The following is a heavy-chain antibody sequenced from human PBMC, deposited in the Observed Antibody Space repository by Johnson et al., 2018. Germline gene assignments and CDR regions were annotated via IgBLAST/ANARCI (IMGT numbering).Heavy chain of an antibody. CDR2: ISYDGRNK. CDR3: AKSRPYYYDSADFQH. J-gene: IGHJ1*01. V-gene: IGHV3-30*18. D-gene: IGHD3-22*01. CDR1: GFTFSSYG. Sequence: QVQLQESGGGVVQPGRSLRLSCAASGFTFSSYGMHWVRQAPGKGLEWVAVISYDGRNKYYAYSVKGRFTISRDNSKNTLYLQMNNLRAEDTAVYYCAKSRPYYYDSADFQHWGQGTLVTVSS.